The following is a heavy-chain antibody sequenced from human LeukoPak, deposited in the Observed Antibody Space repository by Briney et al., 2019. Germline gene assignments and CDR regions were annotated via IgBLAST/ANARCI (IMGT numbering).Heavy chain of an antibody. Sequence: GGSLRLSCAASGFTFSSYGMHWVRQAPGKGLEWVAFIRYDGSNKYYADSVKGRFTISRDNSKNTLYLQMNSLRAEDTAVYYCAEDDGYSYGFDYWGQGTLVTVSS. CDR3: AEDDGYSYGFDY. D-gene: IGHD5-18*01. CDR1: GFTFSSYG. V-gene: IGHV3-30*02. J-gene: IGHJ4*02. CDR2: IRYDGSNK.